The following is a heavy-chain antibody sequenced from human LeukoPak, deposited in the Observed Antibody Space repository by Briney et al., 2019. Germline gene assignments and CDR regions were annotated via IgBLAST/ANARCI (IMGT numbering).Heavy chain of an antibody. Sequence: GGSLRLSCAASGFTVSSNYMSWVRQAPGKGLEWVSVIYSGGSTYYADSVKGRFTISRDNSKNTLYLQMNSLRAEDTAVYYCARATYSSLSYYFDYWGQGTLVTVSS. D-gene: IGHD6-6*01. CDR3: ARATYSSLSYYFDY. J-gene: IGHJ4*02. CDR2: IYSGGST. CDR1: GFTVSSNY. V-gene: IGHV3-53*01.